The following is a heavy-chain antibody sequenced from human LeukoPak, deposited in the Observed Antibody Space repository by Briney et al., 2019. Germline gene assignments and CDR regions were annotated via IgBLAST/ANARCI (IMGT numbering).Heavy chain of an antibody. D-gene: IGHD3-22*01. Sequence: QPGGSLRLSCAASGFTFEDYTMHWVRQAPGKTLEWVSLISWDGTTYYTDSVKGRFTISRDSSENSLYLQMDSLRSEDTAFYYCVKDLSYESSGYVFDYWGQGTLVTVSS. J-gene: IGHJ4*02. CDR1: GFTFEDYT. CDR2: ISWDGTT. V-gene: IGHV3-43*01. CDR3: VKDLSYESSGYVFDY.